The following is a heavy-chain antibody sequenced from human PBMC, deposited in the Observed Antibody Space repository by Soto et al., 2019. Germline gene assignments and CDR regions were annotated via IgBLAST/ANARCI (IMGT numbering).Heavy chain of an antibody. CDR1: GFTFSNYA. CDR2: ITGSSGIT. V-gene: IGHV3-23*01. J-gene: IGHJ6*02. CDR3: AKELGRTAWSYGLDV. D-gene: IGHD2-15*01. Sequence: GGSLRLSCAASGFTFSNYAMSWVRQAPGKGLEWVSSITGSSGITYYADSVKGRFTISSDNSKNTLFLQMNSLRAEDTAIYYCAKELGRTAWSYGLDVWGHGTRVTVSS.